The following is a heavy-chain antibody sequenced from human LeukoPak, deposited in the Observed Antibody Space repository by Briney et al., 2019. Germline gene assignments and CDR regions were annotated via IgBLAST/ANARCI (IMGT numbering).Heavy chain of an antibody. CDR3: AKGSIDWYYFDY. CDR1: GFTFSSYA. D-gene: IGHD3-9*01. V-gene: IGHV3-30-3*01. J-gene: IGHJ4*02. Sequence: GGSLRLSCASSGFTFSSYAMHWVRQAPGKGLEWVAVISYDGSNKYYADSVKGRFTISRDNSKNTLYLQMNSLRAEDTAVYYCAKGSIDWYYFDYWGQGTLVTVSS. CDR2: ISYDGSNK.